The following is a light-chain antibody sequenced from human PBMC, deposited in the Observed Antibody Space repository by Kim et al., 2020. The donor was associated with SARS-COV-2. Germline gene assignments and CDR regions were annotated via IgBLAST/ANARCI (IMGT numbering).Light chain of an antibody. CDR3: QSYDSSNHWV. V-gene: IGLV6-57*03. CDR1: SGGIGSNY. J-gene: IGLJ3*02. Sequence: KALTIYGTRSSGGIGSNYVQWYQQRPGSAPTTVIYDDNQRPSGVPDRFSGSIDSSSNSASLTISGLKTEDEADYYCQSYDSSNHWVFGGGTKLTVL. CDR2: DDN.